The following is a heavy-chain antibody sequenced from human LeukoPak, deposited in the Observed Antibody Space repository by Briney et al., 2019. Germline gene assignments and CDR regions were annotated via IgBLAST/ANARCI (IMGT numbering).Heavy chain of an antibody. Sequence: VASVKVSCKASGYTFTSYGISWVRQAPGQGLEWMGWISAYNGNTNYAQKLQGRVTMTTDTSTSTAYMELRSLRSDDTAVYYCGTSATAATDYYYYGMDVWGQGTTVTVSS. CDR2: ISAYNGNT. V-gene: IGHV1-18*01. D-gene: IGHD2-15*01. CDR3: GTSATAATDYYYYGMDV. CDR1: GYTFTSYG. J-gene: IGHJ6*02.